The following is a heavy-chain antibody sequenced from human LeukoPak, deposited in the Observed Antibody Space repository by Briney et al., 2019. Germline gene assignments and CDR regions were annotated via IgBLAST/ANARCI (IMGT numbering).Heavy chain of an antibody. CDR2: VIPILGIA. J-gene: IGHJ4*02. CDR1: GGTFSSYT. D-gene: IGHD3-16*01. V-gene: IGHV1-69*04. CDR3: AREAGEFHY. Sequence: SVKVSCKASGGTFSSYTLSWVRQAPGQGLEWMGRVIPILGIANYAQKFQGRVTITADKSTSTGYMELSGLRSEDTAVYYCAREAGEFHYWGQGTLVTVSS.